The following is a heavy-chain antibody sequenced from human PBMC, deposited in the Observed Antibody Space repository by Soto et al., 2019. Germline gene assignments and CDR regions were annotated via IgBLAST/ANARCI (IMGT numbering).Heavy chain of an antibody. J-gene: IGHJ2*01. D-gene: IGHD3-16*02. CDR2: INHSGST. CDR1: GGSFSGYY. V-gene: IGHV4-34*01. CDR3: ARPYYDYIWGSYRPISGDWYFDL. Sequence: QVQLQQWGAGLLKPSETLSLTCAVYGGSFSGYYWSWIRQPPGKGLEWIGEINHSGSTNYNPSLRNRVTISVDTSKNQVPLKLSSVTAADTAVYYCARPYYDYIWGSYRPISGDWYFDLWGRGTLVTVSS.